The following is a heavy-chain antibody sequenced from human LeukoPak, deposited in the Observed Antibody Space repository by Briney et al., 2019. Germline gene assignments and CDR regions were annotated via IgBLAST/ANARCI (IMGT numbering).Heavy chain of an antibody. CDR3: ARSTQAVLFDAFDI. J-gene: IGHJ3*02. CDR2: IYPGDSDT. D-gene: IGHD2/OR15-2a*01. V-gene: IGHV5-51*01. Sequence: GESLKISCKGSGYRLTSYWIGWVRQMPGKGLEWMGIIYPGDSDTRYSPSFQGQVTISADKSISTAYLQWSSLKASDTAMYYCARSTQAVLFDAFDIWGQGTMVTVSS. CDR1: GYRLTSYW.